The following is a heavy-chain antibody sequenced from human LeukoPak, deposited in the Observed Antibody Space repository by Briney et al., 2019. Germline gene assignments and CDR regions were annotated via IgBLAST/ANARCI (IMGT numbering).Heavy chain of an antibody. CDR2: VDWDDDK. J-gene: IGHJ4*02. CDR1: GFSLSTPEMC. V-gene: IGHV2-70*17. Sequence: SGPALVKPTQTLTLTCTFSGFSLSTPEMCVTWIRQPPGKALEWLARVDWDDDKFYSPSLRTRLTISKDTPKNQVVLRMTNMDPVDTGTYYCARMTPDSPSFDYWGQGALITVSS. CDR3: ARMTPDSPSFDY. D-gene: IGHD2-15*01.